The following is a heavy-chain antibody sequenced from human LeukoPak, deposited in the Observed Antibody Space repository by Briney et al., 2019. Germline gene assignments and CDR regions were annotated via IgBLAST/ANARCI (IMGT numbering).Heavy chain of an antibody. CDR1: GFTFSSYA. CDR3: ARGSRPYYDSWTPGPD. D-gene: IGHD3-3*01. Sequence: PGGSLRLSCAASGFTFSSYAMHWVRQAPGKGLEYVSTISSNGGSTYYANSVKGRFTISRDNSKNTLYLQMGSLRAEDMAVYYCARGSRPYYDSWTPGPDWGQGTLVTVSS. J-gene: IGHJ4*02. CDR2: ISSNGGST. V-gene: IGHV3-64*01.